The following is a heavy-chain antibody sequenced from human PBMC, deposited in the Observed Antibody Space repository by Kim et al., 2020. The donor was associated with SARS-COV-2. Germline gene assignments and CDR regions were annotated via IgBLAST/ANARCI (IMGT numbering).Heavy chain of an antibody. D-gene: IGHD4-17*01. J-gene: IGHJ6*02. CDR1: GYTFTSYY. Sequence: ASVKVSCKASGYTFTSYYMHWVRQAPGQGLEWMGIINPSGGSTSYAQKFQGRVTMTRDTSTSTVYMELSSLRSEDTAVYYCARDLTVTTQYYSYYYGMDVWGQGTTVTVSS. V-gene: IGHV1-46*03. CDR3: ARDLTVTTQYYSYYYGMDV. CDR2: INPSGGST.